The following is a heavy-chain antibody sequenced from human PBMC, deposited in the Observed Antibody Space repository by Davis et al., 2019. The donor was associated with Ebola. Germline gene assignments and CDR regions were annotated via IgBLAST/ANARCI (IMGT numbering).Heavy chain of an antibody. CDR3: VKDVNYGYYYGMDV. CDR2: VRSHGSDD. D-gene: IGHD1-7*01. V-gene: IGHV3-30*02. J-gene: IGHJ6*04. Sequence: GESLKISCAASGFTFNIFDMHWVRQAPGRGLEWVAFVRSHGSDDHYADSVKGRFIISRDNSKNTLYLQMNSLRPEDTALYYCVKDVNYGYYYGMDVWGKGTTVTVSS. CDR1: GFTFNIFD.